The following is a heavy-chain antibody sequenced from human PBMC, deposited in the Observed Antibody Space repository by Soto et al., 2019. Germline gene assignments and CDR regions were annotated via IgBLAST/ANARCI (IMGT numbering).Heavy chain of an antibody. D-gene: IGHD3-16*01. CDR2: ITGNSARI. CDR1: GFTFSSYW. V-gene: IGHV3-23*01. Sequence: GSLRLSCAASGFTFSSYWMSWVRQAPGKGLEWVSGITGNSARIYYADSVKGRFSISRDNSKNTLYLQMDTLRAEDTAVYYCAKNGDFDYDAFDVWGQGTVVTVSS. CDR3: AKNGDFDYDAFDV. J-gene: IGHJ3*01.